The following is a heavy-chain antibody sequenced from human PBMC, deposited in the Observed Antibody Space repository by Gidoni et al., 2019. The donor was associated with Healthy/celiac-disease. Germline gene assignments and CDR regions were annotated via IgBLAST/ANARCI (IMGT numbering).Heavy chain of an antibody. V-gene: IGHV4-39*01. J-gene: IGHJ4*02. CDR1: GGSIRSSSYY. Sequence: QLQLQESGPGLVKPSETLSLTCTVSGGSIRSSSYYWGWIRKPPGKGLELIGSIYYRGSTYSNPSLQSRVTISVDTSKNQFSLKLSSVTAADTAVYYCALIAGQLLAFDYWGQGPLVTVSS. CDR3: ALIAGQLLAFDY. CDR2: IYYRGST. D-gene: IGHD2-2*01.